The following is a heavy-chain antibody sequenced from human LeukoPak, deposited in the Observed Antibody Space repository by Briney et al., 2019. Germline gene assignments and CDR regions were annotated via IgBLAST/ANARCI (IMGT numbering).Heavy chain of an antibody. J-gene: IGHJ4*02. CDR3: ARANNDFWSGYLIGGYFDY. CDR1: GFTFSSYS. CDR2: ISSSSSTI. D-gene: IGHD3-3*01. V-gene: IGHV3-48*04. Sequence: GGSLRLSCAASGFTFSSYSMNWVRQAPGKGLEWVSYISSSSSTIYYADSVKGRFTISRDNAKNSLYLQMNSLRAEDTAVYYCARANNDFWSGYLIGGYFDYWGQGTLVTVSS.